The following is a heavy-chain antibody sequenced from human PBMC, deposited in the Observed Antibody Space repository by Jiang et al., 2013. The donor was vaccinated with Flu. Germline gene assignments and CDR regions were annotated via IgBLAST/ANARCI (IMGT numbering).Heavy chain of an antibody. Sequence: KPSETLSLTCTVXGGSISSSSYYWGWIRQPPGKGLEWIGSIYYSGSTYYNPSLKSRVTISVDTSKNQFSLKLSSVTAADTAVYYCARMKEEAVAAQNLNWFDPWGQGTLVTVSS. CDR2: IYYSGST. J-gene: IGHJ5*02. CDR3: ARMKEEAVAAQNLNWFDP. V-gene: IGHV4-39*01. CDR1: GGSISSSSYY. D-gene: IGHD6-19*01.